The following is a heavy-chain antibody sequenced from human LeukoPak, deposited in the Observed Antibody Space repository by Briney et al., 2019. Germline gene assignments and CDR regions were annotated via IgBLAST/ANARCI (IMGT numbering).Heavy chain of an antibody. V-gene: IGHV4-34*01. CDR1: GGSFSGYY. Sequence: SETLSLTCAVYGGSFSGYYWSWIRQPPGKGLEWIGEINHSESTNYNPSLKSRVTISVDTSKNQFSLKLSSVTAADTAVYYCARVLRETMTGYFLGWFDPWGQGTLVTVSS. CDR2: INHSEST. D-gene: IGHD3-9*01. J-gene: IGHJ5*02. CDR3: ARVLRETMTGYFLGWFDP.